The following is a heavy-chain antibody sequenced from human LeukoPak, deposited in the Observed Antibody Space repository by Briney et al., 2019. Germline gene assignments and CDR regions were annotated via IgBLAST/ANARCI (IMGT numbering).Heavy chain of an antibody. CDR1: GYTFTSYA. CDR3: ARDANYGSGTYYNPYYDY. D-gene: IGHD3-10*01. CDR2: INAGNGNT. Sequence: ASVKVSCEASGYTFTSYAMNWVRQAPGQGLEWMGCINAGNGNTKYSQNFQGRVIISRDTSATTVYMELSSLRSEDTAVYYCARDANYGSGTYYNPYYDYWGQGTLVTVSS. J-gene: IGHJ4*02. V-gene: IGHV1-3*01.